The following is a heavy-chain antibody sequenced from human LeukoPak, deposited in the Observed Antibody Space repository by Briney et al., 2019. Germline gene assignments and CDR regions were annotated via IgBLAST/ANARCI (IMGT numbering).Heavy chain of an antibody. J-gene: IGHJ4*02. CDR3: ARGLIYFEV. Sequence: GGSLRLSCAASGFTFSTFAMIWVRQPPGKGLEWVSSIFPSGGEIHYADSVRGRFTISRDNAHNAVYLPMNTLRVEDTAVYYCARGLIYFEVWGQGTLVSVSS. V-gene: IGHV3-23*01. D-gene: IGHD3-9*01. CDR1: GFTFSTFA. CDR2: IFPSGGEI.